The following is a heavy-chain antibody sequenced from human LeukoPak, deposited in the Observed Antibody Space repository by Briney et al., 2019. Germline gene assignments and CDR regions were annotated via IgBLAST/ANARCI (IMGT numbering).Heavy chain of an antibody. Sequence: PSQTLSLTCTVSGGSLSSGDYYWSWIPQPPGKGLEGIGYTYYSGSTYYNPSPKSRVTISVDTTKNQLCLKLSSVTAGETAVYYCAREAVLNFDYWGQGTLVTVSS. CDR1: GGSLSSGDYY. CDR2: TYYSGST. D-gene: IGHD4/OR15-4a*01. CDR3: AREAVLNFDY. J-gene: IGHJ4*02. V-gene: IGHV4-30-4*01.